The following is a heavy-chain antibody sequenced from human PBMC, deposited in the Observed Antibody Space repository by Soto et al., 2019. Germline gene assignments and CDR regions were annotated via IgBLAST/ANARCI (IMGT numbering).Heavy chain of an antibody. V-gene: IGHV4-34*01. CDR3: ARVQSPDFWSGHYKSGNSYMGV. CDR1: GGSLSGYY. J-gene: IGHJ6*03. CDR2: INDSGAT. Sequence: PSETLSLTCVAYGGSLSGYYWSWIRQPPGKGLEWIGEINDSGATNYNPSLQSRVTISINTSKNQFSLRLSSVTAADTAVVYCARVQSPDFWSGHYKSGNSYMGVWGKGLRVTVSS. D-gene: IGHD3-3*01.